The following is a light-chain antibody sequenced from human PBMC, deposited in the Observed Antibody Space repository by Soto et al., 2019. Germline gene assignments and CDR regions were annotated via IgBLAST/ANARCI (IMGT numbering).Light chain of an antibody. V-gene: IGLV2-14*01. CDR1: SSDVGGYNY. Sequence: QSALTQPASVSGSPGQSITISCTGTSSDVGGYNYVSWYQQHPGKAPKLMIYEVSNRPSGVSNRFSGSKSGNTASLTISGLQAEDEADYYCSSYTRSSPYVFGPGTKLTVL. J-gene: IGLJ1*01. CDR3: SSYTRSSPYV. CDR2: EVS.